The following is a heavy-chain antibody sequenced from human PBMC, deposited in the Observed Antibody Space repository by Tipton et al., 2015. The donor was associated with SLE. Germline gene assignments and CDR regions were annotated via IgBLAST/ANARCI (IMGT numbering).Heavy chain of an antibody. V-gene: IGHV1-69*01. D-gene: IGHD3-22*01. J-gene: IGHJ3*02. CDR1: GGTFSSYA. Sequence: QLVQSGAEVKKPGSSVKVSCKASGGTFSSYAISWVRQAPGQGLEWMGGIIPIFGTANYAQKFQGRVTITTDESTSTAYMELSSLRSEDTAVYYCARVPDYYGSSPGAFDIWGQGTMVTVSS. CDR3: ARVPDYYGSSPGAFDI. CDR2: IIPIFGTA.